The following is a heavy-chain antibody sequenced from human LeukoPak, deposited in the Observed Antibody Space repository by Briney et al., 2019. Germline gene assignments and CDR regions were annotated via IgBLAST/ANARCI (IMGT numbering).Heavy chain of an antibody. J-gene: IGHJ4*02. D-gene: IGHD3-10*01. Sequence: SETLSLTCTVSGDSISNYYWSWIRQPAGKGLEWIRRIYTSGSTNYNPSLKSRVTMSVDTSKNQFSLKLSSVTAADTAVYYCARVSLVRGAPDYYFDYWGLGTLVTVSS. V-gene: IGHV4-4*07. CDR2: IYTSGST. CDR3: ARVSLVRGAPDYYFDY. CDR1: GDSISNYY.